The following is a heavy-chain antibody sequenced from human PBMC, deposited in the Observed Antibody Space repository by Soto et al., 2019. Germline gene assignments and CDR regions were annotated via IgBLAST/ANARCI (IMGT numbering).Heavy chain of an antibody. Sequence: ASVKVSCKSSGYTFTSYYIHWVRQAPGQGLEWLGRINPKSGGTSTAQKFQGWVTMTTDTSISTASMELTRLTSDDTAIYYCARGDSTDCSNGVCSFFYNHDMDVWGQGTTVTVSS. V-gene: IGHV1-2*04. CDR3: ARGDSTDCSNGVCSFFYNHDMDV. J-gene: IGHJ6*02. CDR1: GYTFTSYY. CDR2: INPKSGGT. D-gene: IGHD2-8*01.